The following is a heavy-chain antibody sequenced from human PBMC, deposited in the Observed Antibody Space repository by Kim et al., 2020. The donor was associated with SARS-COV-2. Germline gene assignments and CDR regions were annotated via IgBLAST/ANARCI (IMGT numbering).Heavy chain of an antibody. V-gene: IGHV3-48*02. D-gene: IGHD2-2*01. Sequence: GGSLRLSCAASGFTFSSYSINWVRQAPGKGLEWVSYISSSSSTIYYADSVKGRFTISRDNAKNSLYLQMNSLRDEDTAVYYCARAPDIVVVPAAEYWYFDLWGRVTLVTVSS. CDR2: ISSSSSTI. CDR3: ARAPDIVVVPAAEYWYFDL. J-gene: IGHJ2*01. CDR1: GFTFSSYS.